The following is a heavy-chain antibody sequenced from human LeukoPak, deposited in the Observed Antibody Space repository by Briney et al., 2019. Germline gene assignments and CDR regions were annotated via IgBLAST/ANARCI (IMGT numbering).Heavy chain of an antibody. J-gene: IGHJ5*02. V-gene: IGHV4-59*11. CDR1: GGSISSHY. D-gene: IGHD3-10*01. CDR3: AREAYYYGSGSPGGWLDP. Sequence: SETLSLTCTVSGGSISSHYWSWIRQPPGKGLEWIGYIYYSGSTNYNPSLKSRVTISVDTSKNQFSLKLSSVTAADTAVYYCAREAYYYGSGSPGGWLDPWGQGTLVTVSS. CDR2: IYYSGST.